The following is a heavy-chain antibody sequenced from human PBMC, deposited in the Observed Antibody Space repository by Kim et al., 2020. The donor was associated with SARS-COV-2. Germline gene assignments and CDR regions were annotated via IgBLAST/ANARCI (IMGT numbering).Heavy chain of an antibody. D-gene: IGHD6-13*01. CDR3: ASPTGYSSSWYSVDY. V-gene: IGHV3-30*04. CDR1: GFTFSSYA. J-gene: IGHJ4*01. Sequence: GGSLRLSCAASGFTFSSYAMHWVRQAPGKGLEWVAVISYDGSNKYYADSVKGRFTISRDNSKNTLYLQMNSLRAEDTAVYYCASPTGYSSSWYSVDYWG. CDR2: ISYDGSNK.